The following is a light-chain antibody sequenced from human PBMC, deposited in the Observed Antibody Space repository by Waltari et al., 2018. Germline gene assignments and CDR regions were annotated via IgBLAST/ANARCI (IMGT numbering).Light chain of an antibody. CDR2: NAS. J-gene: IGKJ1*01. CDR1: QGISSS. V-gene: IGKV3-11*01. CDR3: QQRSSWPRT. Sequence: EIVLTQSPATLSLSPGERATLPCRASQGISSSLAWYQQKPGQAPRLLIYNASNRATGIPARFSGSGSGTDFSLTISSLDPEDFAVYYCQQRSSWPRTFGQGTKVEI.